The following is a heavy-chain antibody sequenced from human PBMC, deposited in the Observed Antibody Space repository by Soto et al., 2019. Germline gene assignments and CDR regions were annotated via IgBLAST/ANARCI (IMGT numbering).Heavy chain of an antibody. CDR1: GGTFSNYV. Sequence: SVKVSCKASGGTFSNYVISWVRQAPGQGLEWVGRIIPIFGTTNYAQKFQDRVTITVDESTSTAYMQLSSLRSEDTAVYYCARDSGDYYASSGQPPFNYWGLGTLVTGSA. CDR2: IIPIFGTT. D-gene: IGHD3-22*01. J-gene: IGHJ4*02. V-gene: IGHV1-69*13. CDR3: ARDSGDYYASSGQPPFNY.